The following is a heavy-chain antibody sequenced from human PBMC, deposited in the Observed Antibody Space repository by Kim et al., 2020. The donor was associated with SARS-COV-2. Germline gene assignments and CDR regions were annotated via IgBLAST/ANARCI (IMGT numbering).Heavy chain of an antibody. CDR3: AKTDIPRDYYDSSGYDAFDI. CDR2: ISGSGGNT. Sequence: GGSLRLSCAASGFTFSNYAMSWVRQAPGKGLEWVSAISGSGGNTYYADSVKGRFTISRDNSKNTLYLQMNSLRAEDTAVYYCAKTDIPRDYYDSSGYDAFDIWGQGTMVTVSS. V-gene: IGHV3-23*01. J-gene: IGHJ3*02. CDR1: GFTFSNYA. D-gene: IGHD3-22*01.